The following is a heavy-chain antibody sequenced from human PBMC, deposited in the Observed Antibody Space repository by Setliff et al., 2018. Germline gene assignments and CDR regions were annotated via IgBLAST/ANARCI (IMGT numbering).Heavy chain of an antibody. CDR1: GFSFSNHW. D-gene: IGHD1-1*01. CDR2: INSDGSST. Sequence: SLRLSCAASGFSFSNHWMHWVRQAPGKGLVWVSRINSDGSSTNYADSVKGQFTVSRDNAKNTLYLQMNSLRAEDTAVYYCARDGHNVYYFDYWGLGTLVTVSS. J-gene: IGHJ4*02. V-gene: IGHV3-74*01. CDR3: ARDGHNVYYFDY.